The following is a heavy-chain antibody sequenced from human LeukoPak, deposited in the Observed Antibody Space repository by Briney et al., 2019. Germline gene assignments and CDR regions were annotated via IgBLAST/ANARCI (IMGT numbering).Heavy chain of an antibody. CDR3: ARDRSDSSGYYRLYYFDY. D-gene: IGHD3-22*01. Sequence: GASVKASCKASGYTFTSYYMHWVRQAPGQGLEWMGIINPSGGSTSYAQKFQGRVTMTRDTSTSTVYMELSSLRSEDTAVYYCARDRSDSSGYYRLYYFDYWGQGTLVTVSS. J-gene: IGHJ4*02. CDR2: INPSGGST. V-gene: IGHV1-46*01. CDR1: GYTFTSYY.